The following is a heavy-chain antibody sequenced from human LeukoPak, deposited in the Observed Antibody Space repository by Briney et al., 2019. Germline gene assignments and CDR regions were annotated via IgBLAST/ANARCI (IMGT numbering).Heavy chain of an antibody. V-gene: IGHV3-49*04. CDR2: IRSKDFGGTT. CDR1: GFPLGDYA. Sequence: GGSLRLSCTTSGFPLGDYAMSWVRQAPGKGLEWVAFIRSKDFGGTTNYAASVKGRFAISRDDSKSIAYLQMNSLKTEDTAVYYCSRETIQVWSRYYYYYMAVWGEGTKVTVSS. CDR3: SRETIQVWSRYYYYYMAV. D-gene: IGHD5-18*01. J-gene: IGHJ6*03.